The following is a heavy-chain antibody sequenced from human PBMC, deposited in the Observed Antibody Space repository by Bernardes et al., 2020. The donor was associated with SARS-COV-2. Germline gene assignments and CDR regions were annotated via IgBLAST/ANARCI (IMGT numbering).Heavy chain of an antibody. J-gene: IGHJ6*02. CDR2: IYYSGST. D-gene: IGHD3-3*01. CDR1: GGSISSSSYY. V-gene: IGHV4-39*01. Sequence: SETLSLTCTVSGGSISSSSYYWGWIRQPPGKGLEWIGSIYYSGSTYYNPSLKSRVTISVDTSKNQFSLKLSSVTAADTAVYYCARCGTIFGVVIIRRHLRCGMDVWGQGTTVTVSS. CDR3: ARCGTIFGVVIIRRHLRCGMDV.